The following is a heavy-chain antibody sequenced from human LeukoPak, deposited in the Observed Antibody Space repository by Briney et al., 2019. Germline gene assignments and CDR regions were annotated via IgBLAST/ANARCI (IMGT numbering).Heavy chain of an antibody. CDR2: IIPIFGTA. CDR1: GGTFSSYA. Sequence: ASVKVSCKASGGTFSSYAISWVRQAPGQGLEWMGGIIPIFGTANYAQKLQGRVTMTTDTSTSTAYMELRSLRSDDTAVYYCASNPPYCSSTSCPFDYWGQGTLVTVSS. CDR3: ASNPPYCSSTSCPFDY. J-gene: IGHJ4*02. D-gene: IGHD2-2*01. V-gene: IGHV1-69*05.